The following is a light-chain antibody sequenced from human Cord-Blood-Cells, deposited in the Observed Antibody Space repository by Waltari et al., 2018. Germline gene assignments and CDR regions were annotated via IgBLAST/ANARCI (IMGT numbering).Light chain of an antibody. V-gene: IGKV1-39*01. Sequence: DIQMTQSPSSLSASVGDRVTITCRASQSISSYLNWYQQKPGKAPKLLIYAASSLQSEVPSRFSGSGSGTYFTLTISSLQPEDFATYYCQQSYSTPLTFGGGTNVEIK. CDR3: QQSYSTPLT. CDR1: QSISSY. J-gene: IGKJ4*01. CDR2: AAS.